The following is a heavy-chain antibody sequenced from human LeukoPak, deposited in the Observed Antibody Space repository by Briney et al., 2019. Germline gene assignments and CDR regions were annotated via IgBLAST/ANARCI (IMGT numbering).Heavy chain of an antibody. Sequence: GGSLRLSCAASGFTFSDYYMSWIRQAPGKGLEWVSYISSSGSTIYYADSVKGRFTISRDNAKNSLYLQMNSLRAEGTAVYYCARGPPYIVGVTAIGFFDYWGQGTLVTVSS. CDR3: ARGPPYIVGVTAIGFFDY. CDR2: ISSSGSTI. J-gene: IGHJ4*02. CDR1: GFTFSDYY. V-gene: IGHV3-11*01. D-gene: IGHD2-21*02.